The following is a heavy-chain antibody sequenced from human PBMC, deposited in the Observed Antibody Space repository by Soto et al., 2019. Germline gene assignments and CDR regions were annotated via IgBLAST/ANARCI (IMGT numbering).Heavy chain of an antibody. V-gene: IGHV3-30-3*01. CDR1: GFTFSSYA. J-gene: IGHJ6*02. CDR2: ISYDGSNK. Sequence: QVQLVESGGGVVQPGRSLRLSCAASGFTFSSYAMHWVRQAPGKGLEWVAVISYDGSNKYYADSVKGRFTISRDNSKNKLYLQMNSLRAEDTAVYYCASYPSVAGKWKFYYYGMDVWGQGTTVTVSS. D-gene: IGHD6-19*01. CDR3: ASYPSVAGKWKFYYYGMDV.